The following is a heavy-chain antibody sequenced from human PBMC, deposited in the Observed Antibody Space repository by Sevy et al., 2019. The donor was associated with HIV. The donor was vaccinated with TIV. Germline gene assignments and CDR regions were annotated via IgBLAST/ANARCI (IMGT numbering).Heavy chain of an antibody. J-gene: IGHJ3*02. D-gene: IGHD3-10*01. CDR1: GYTFTSYG. V-gene: IGHV1-18*01. CDR3: ASEGLLWFGETNQSGAFDT. Sequence: ASVKVSCKASGYTFTSYGISWVRQAPGQGLEWMRWISAYNGNTNYVQKLQGRVTKTTDTSTSTAYLELRSLRSDDTAVYYCASEGLLWFGETNQSGAFDTWGQRTMVTVSS. CDR2: ISAYNGNT.